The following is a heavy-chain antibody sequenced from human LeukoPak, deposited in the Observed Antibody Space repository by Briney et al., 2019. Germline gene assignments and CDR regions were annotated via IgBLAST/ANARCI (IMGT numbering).Heavy chain of an antibody. CDR1: GFTFSSYG. CDR2: ISYDGSNK. J-gene: IGHJ4*02. D-gene: IGHD5-18*01. V-gene: IGHV3-30*03. Sequence: PGGSLRLSCAASGFTFSSYGMHWVRQAPGKGLEWVAVISYDGSNKYYADSVKGRFTISRDNAKNSLYLQMNSLRAEDTAVYYCARDLESYGPPDYWGQGTLVTVSS. CDR3: ARDLESYGPPDY.